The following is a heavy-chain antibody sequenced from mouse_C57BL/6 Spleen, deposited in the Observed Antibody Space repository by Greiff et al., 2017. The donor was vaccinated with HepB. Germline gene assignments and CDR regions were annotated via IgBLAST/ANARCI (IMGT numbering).Heavy chain of an antibody. Sequence: VQLQQSGAELVKPGASVKISCKASGYAFSSYWMNWVKQRPGKGLEWIGQIYPGDGDTNYNGKFKGKATLTADKSSSTAYMQLSSLTSEDSAVYFCARGGYYDVDAMDYWGQGTSVTVSS. CDR3: ARGGYYDVDAMDY. D-gene: IGHD2-4*01. CDR1: GYAFSSYW. CDR2: IYPGDGDT. J-gene: IGHJ4*01. V-gene: IGHV1-80*01.